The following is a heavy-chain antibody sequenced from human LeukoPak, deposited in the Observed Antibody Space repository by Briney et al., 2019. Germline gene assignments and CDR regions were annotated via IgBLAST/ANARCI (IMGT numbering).Heavy chain of an antibody. J-gene: IGHJ5*02. D-gene: IGHD6-6*01. CDR2: ISYDGSNK. Sequence: GGSLRLSCAASGFTFSSYGMHWVRQAPGKGLEWVAVISYDGSNKYYADFVKGRFTISRDNSKNTLYLQLNSLRAEDTAVYYCAKDSSSSGIDPWGQGTLVTVSS. V-gene: IGHV3-30*18. CDR1: GFTFSSYG. CDR3: AKDSSSSGIDP.